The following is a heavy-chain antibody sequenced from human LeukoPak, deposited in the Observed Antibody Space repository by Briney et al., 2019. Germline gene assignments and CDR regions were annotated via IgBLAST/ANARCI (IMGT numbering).Heavy chain of an antibody. D-gene: IGHD3-16*01. CDR2: IHYSVST. CDR3: ARGTDYTWGRYVTSLGYYFDY. CDR1: GGAISSYS. Sequence: TLSLTSTVSGGAISSYSWSWIRQPPRKGREWGGDIHYSVSTNYNPSLKSRVTISVDTSKNQFSLKLSSVTAADTAVYYCARGTDYTWGRYVTSLGYYFDYWGQGTLVTVSS. J-gene: IGHJ4*02. V-gene: IGHV4-59*08.